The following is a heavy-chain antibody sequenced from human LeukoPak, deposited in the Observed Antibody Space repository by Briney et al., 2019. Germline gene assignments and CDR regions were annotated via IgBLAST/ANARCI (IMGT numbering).Heavy chain of an antibody. Sequence: GGSLRLSCAASGFTFVFHDMSWVRQVPGKGLEWVSEISPDGSTTQYLDSVKGRFIIARDNSENTLYLQMNSLRAEDTAVYYCAGIHYWTKWGQGTLVTVSS. D-gene: IGHD2-8*01. CDR2: ISPDGSTT. V-gene: IGHV3-23*01. CDR3: AGIHYWTK. J-gene: IGHJ4*02. CDR1: GFTFVFHD.